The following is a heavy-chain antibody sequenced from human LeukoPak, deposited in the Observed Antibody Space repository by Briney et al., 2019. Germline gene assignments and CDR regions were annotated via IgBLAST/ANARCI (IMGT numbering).Heavy chain of an antibody. V-gene: IGHV3-48*01. Sequence: GSLRLSCAASGFTFSSYSMNWVRQAPGKGLEWVSYISSSSSTIYYADSVKGRFTISRDNSQNTLYVQMNSLRAEDTAVYYCAKDQGYSSAWYSRDGFDMWGQGTMVTVSS. CDR2: ISSSSSTI. CDR3: AKDQGYSSAWYSRDGFDM. J-gene: IGHJ3*02. D-gene: IGHD6-19*01. CDR1: GFTFSSYS.